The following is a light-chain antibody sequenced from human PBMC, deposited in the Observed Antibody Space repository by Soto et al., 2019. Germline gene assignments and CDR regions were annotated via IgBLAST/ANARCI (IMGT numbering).Light chain of an antibody. Sequence: EVVLTQSPATLSLSPGERATLSCRASQSVSSHLAWYQQKPGQAPRLLIYDASNRATGIPGRFSGSGSGTDFTLTISSREPEDFAVYYCQQRSNGPAYTFGQGTRLDIK. CDR1: QSVSSH. V-gene: IGKV3-11*01. CDR2: DAS. J-gene: IGKJ2*01. CDR3: QQRSNGPAYT.